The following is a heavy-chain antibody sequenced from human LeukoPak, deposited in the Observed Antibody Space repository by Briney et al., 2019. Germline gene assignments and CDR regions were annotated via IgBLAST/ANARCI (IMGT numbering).Heavy chain of an antibody. J-gene: IGHJ3*02. CDR3: AKDLRDYYDSSGYYFSSAFDI. Sequence: GGSLRLSCAASGFAFSNQAMGWVRQAPGKGLEWASAISGSGGSTYYADSVKGRFTISRDNSKNTLYLQMNSLRAEDTAVYYCAKDLRDYYDSSGYYFSSAFDIWGQGTMVTVSS. CDR2: ISGSGGST. CDR1: GFAFSNQA. V-gene: IGHV3-23*01. D-gene: IGHD3-22*01.